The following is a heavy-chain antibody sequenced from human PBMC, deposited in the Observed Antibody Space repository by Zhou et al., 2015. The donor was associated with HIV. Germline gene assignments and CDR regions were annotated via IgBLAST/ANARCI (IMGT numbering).Heavy chain of an antibody. D-gene: IGHD3-9*01. CDR1: GGTFSTYA. Sequence: QVQLVQSGAEVRKPGSSVKVSCKASGGTFSTYAITWVRQAPGQGLEWMGWINPNSGGTNYAQKFQGRVTMTRDTSISTAYMELSRLRSDDTAVYYCAREFLTGYSHFDYWGQGTLVTVSS. J-gene: IGHJ4*02. V-gene: IGHV1-2*02. CDR3: AREFLTGYSHFDY. CDR2: INPNSGGT.